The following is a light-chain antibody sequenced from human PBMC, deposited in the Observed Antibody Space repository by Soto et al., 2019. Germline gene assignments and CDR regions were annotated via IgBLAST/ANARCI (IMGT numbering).Light chain of an antibody. CDR3: QQFNNWPPFT. CDR1: QVISSN. J-gene: IGKJ2*01. Sequence: EIALTQSPATLSASPGERATLSCRASQVISSNLAWYQQKPGQSPRLLMYDATARASGTPARFSGSGSGTEFNLTISSLQSEDFAVYYCQQFNNWPPFTFGQGTKLEIK. V-gene: IGKV3-15*01. CDR2: DAT.